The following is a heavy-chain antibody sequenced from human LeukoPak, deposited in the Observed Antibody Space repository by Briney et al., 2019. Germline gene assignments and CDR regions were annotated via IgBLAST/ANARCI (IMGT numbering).Heavy chain of an antibody. V-gene: IGHV3-23*01. D-gene: IGHD3-22*01. J-gene: IGHJ4*02. Sequence: GRSLRLSCAASGFTFSSYAMSWVRQAPGKGLEWVSAISGSGGSTYYADSVKGRFTISRDNSKNTLYLQMNSLRAEDTAVYYCAKDRRGNSSGYYGYWGREPWSPSPQ. CDR1: GFTFSSYA. CDR3: AKDRRGNSSGYYGY. CDR2: ISGSGGST.